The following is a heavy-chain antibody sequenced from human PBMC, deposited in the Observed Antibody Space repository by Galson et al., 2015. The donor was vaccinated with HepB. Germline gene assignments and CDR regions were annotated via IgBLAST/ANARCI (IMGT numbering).Heavy chain of an antibody. V-gene: IGHV3-30*04. J-gene: IGHJ4*02. CDR2: ISYDGSNK. D-gene: IGHD3-10*01. CDR3: ARVGYYGSGSYSYIDY. Sequence: SLRLSCAASGFTFSSYAMHWVRQAPGKGLEWVAVISYDGSNKYYADSVKGRFTISRDNSKNTLYLQMNSLRAEDTAVYYCARVGYYGSGSYSYIDYWGQGTLVTVSS. CDR1: GFTFSSYA.